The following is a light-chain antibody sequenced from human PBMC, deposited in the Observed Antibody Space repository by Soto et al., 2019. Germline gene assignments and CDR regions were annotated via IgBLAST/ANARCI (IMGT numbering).Light chain of an antibody. V-gene: IGKV1-39*01. CDR3: QQSYSTPCT. CDR2: AAS. CDR1: QSISSY. Sequence: DIQMTQSPSSLSASVGDRVTITCRASQSISSYLNWYQQKPGKAPKLLIYAASSLQSGVPSRFSGSGSGTDFTLTIISLHPEDFATHYCQQSYSTPCTFGQGTKVEIK. J-gene: IGKJ1*01.